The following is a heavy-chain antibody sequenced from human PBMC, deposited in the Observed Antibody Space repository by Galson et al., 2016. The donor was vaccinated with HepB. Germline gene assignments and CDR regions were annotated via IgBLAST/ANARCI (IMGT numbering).Heavy chain of an antibody. J-gene: IGHJ6*02. CDR3: AREGVVQLPGRGTSTYFYFGMDV. Sequence: QSGAEVKKPGESLRISCSTSGYTFNNYWIAWVRQMPGKGLEWMGIIYPDDSEARYSPSFQGQVTFSVDKSISTAFLQWTSLKASDPAIYYCAREGVVQLPGRGTSTYFYFGMDVWGQGTTVTVSS. CDR2: IYPDDSEA. V-gene: IGHV5-51*01. D-gene: IGHD1-1*01. CDR1: GYTFNNYW.